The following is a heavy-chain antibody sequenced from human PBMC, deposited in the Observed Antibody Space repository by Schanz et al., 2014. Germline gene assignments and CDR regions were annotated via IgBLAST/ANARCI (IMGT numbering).Heavy chain of an antibody. V-gene: IGHV3-11*01. D-gene: IGHD3-10*01. Sequence: VQLMESGGGLVQPGGSLRLSCTASGFTFSGFWMTWIRQPPGRGLEWVSYIGNGGVTIYYADSVKGRFTISRDNSKNSLYLQMNSLRAEDTAVYYCARIGGSVFDYWAQGTLVTVSS. CDR1: GFTFSGFW. CDR2: IGNGGVTI. CDR3: ARIGGSVFDY. J-gene: IGHJ4*02.